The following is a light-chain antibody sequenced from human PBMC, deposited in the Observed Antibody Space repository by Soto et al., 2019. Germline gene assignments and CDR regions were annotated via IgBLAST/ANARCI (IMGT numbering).Light chain of an antibody. V-gene: IGKV1-39*01. CDR3: QQSYTPPHT. J-gene: IGKJ4*01. CDR2: GTS. Sequence: DIQMTQSPSSLSASVGDRITITCRASQSITSFLNWYQHKPGKAPRLLIYGTSTLQSGVPSRFSGSGSGTDFTLTISSLQPGDYATYFCQQSYTPPHTFGGGTKVEIK. CDR1: QSITSF.